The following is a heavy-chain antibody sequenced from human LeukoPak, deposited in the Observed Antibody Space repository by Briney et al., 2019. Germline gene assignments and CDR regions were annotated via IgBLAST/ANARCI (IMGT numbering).Heavy chain of an antibody. J-gene: IGHJ3*02. CDR3: ARMHGDPRGDAFDI. D-gene: IGHD4-17*01. CDR2: IYSSRST. V-gene: IGHV4-4*07. CDR1: GGSISNYY. Sequence: PSETLSLTCTVSGGSISNYYWNWIRQPAGKGLEWVGRIYSSRSTNYNPSLKSRVTMSVDTSRKQFSLRLNSVTAADTAVYYCARMHGDPRGDAFDIWGQGTMVTVSS.